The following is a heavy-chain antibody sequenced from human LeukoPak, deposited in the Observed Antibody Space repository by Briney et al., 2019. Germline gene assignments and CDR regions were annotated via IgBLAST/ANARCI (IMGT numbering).Heavy chain of an antibody. V-gene: IGHV4-38-2*02. CDR2: IYHSGST. Sequence: PSETLSLTCTVSNYSINTAYYWGWIRQPPEKGREWIGSIYHSGSTYYNPSLKGRVTISIDTSKRQFSLKLSSVTAADTAVYYCARAHTNYFDYWGQGTLVTVSS. CDR3: ARAHTNYFDY. J-gene: IGHJ4*02. CDR1: NYSINTAYY. D-gene: IGHD5/OR15-5a*01.